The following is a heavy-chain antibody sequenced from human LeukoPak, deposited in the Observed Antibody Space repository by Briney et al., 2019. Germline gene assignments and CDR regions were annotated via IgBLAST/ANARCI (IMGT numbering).Heavy chain of an antibody. CDR2: IKSRTDGGTT. D-gene: IGHD5-24*01. J-gene: IGHJ4*02. CDR3: ATEFYSNGYNF. CDR1: GFTFSSAW. Sequence: GGSLRLSCPGSGFTFSSAWMTWVRQIPGKGLEWVGHIKSRTDGGTTDYAAPVKVRFTISRDDSKNTVYLQMNSLKAEDSAVYFCATEFYSNGYNFWGQGTLVIVSS. V-gene: IGHV3-15*01.